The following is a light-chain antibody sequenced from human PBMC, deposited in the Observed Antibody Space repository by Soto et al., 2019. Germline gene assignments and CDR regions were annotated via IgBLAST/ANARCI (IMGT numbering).Light chain of an antibody. CDR1: SSDVGGYNY. CDR2: EVS. J-gene: IGLJ1*01. CDR3: RSYTTSRTRDV. Sequence: QSALTQPASVSGSPGQSITISCTGTSSDVGGYNYVSWYQQHPGKAPKRMIYEVSKRPSGVSNRFSGSKSGNTASLTISGLHAPEEPDYPSRSYTTSRTRDVFGTGTKVTVL. V-gene: IGLV2-14*01.